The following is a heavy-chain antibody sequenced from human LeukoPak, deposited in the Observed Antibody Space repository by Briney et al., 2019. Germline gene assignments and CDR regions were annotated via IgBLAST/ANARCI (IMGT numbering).Heavy chain of an antibody. V-gene: IGHV3-7*05. Sequence: GGSLRLSCAASGFMFRSYWMTWVGQAPGKGLEWVADIKQDGSEIYYVDSVKGRFTISRDNAKNSLDLQMNSLRAEDTAVYYCARVAGGRMYDYWGQGTLVTVSS. CDR1: GFMFRSYW. D-gene: IGHD2-15*01. CDR3: ARVAGGRMYDY. CDR2: IKQDGSEI. J-gene: IGHJ4*02.